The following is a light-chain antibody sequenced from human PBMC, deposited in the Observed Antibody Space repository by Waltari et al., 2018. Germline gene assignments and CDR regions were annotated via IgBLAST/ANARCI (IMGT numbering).Light chain of an antibody. CDR1: QGISNS. CDR2: DAS. CDR3: LHYNSAPFS. V-gene: IGKV1-17*01. Sequence: DIQMTQSPSSLSASVGDRVTITCRASQGISNSLNWYQRKPGKAPKRLIYDASSLQSGVPSRFSGSGSGTVFTLTITSLQHEDFATYYCLHYNSAPFSFGQGTKVEIK. J-gene: IGKJ2*03.